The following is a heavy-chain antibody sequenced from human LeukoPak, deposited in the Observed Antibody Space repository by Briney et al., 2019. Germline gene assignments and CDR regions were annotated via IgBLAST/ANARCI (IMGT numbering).Heavy chain of an antibody. CDR1: GFTFSSYA. CDR3: ARVGKAYYYYYYMDV. Sequence: PGGSLRLSCAASGFTFSSYAMHWVRQAPGKGLEWVAVISYDGSNKYYADSVKGRFTISRDNSKNTLYLQMNSLRAEDTAVYYCARVGKAYYYYYYMDVWGKGTTVTVSS. V-gene: IGHV3-30-3*01. CDR2: ISYDGSNK. J-gene: IGHJ6*03.